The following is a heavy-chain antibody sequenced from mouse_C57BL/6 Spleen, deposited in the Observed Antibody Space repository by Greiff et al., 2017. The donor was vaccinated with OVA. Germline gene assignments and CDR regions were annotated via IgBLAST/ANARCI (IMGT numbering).Heavy chain of an antibody. D-gene: IGHD2-4*01. CDR3: ARDLYDYDGYYAMDY. Sequence: EVKLVESGGGLVKPGGSLKLSCAASGFTFSSYAMSWVRQTPEKRLEWVATISDGGSYTYYPDNVKGRFTISRDNAKNNLYLQMSHLKSEDTAMYYCARDLYDYDGYYAMDYWGQGTSVTVSS. V-gene: IGHV5-4*01. CDR1: GFTFSSYA. J-gene: IGHJ4*01. CDR2: ISDGGSYT.